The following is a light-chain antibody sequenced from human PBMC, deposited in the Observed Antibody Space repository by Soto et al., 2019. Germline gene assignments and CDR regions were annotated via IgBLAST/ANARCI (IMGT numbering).Light chain of an antibody. V-gene: IGKV3-11*01. CDR1: QSVSSY. Sequence: ELVLTQSPATLSLSPGERASLSCRASQSVSSYLAWYQQQPGQAPRLLIYDPSNRATGIPARFSGSGSGTDVTLTISSLEPEDFAAYYCQQRSNWRLTFCQGAKLDSK. CDR2: DPS. J-gene: IGKJ2*01. CDR3: QQRSNWRLT.